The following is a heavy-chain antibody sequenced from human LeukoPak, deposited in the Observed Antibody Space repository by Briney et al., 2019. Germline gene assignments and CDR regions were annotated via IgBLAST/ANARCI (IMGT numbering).Heavy chain of an antibody. CDR2: ISGSGGST. J-gene: IGHJ3*02. Sequence: GGSLRLSCAASGFTFSSYGMSWVRQAPGKGLEWVSAISGSGGSTYYADSVKGRFTISRDNSKNTLYLQMNSLRAEDTAVYYCAKGWVYYDSSGYQSDAFDIWGQGTMVTVSS. V-gene: IGHV3-23*01. CDR3: AKGWVYYDSSGYQSDAFDI. D-gene: IGHD3-22*01. CDR1: GFTFSSYG.